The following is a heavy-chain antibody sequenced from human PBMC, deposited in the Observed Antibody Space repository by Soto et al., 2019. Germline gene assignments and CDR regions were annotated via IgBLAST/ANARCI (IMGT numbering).Heavy chain of an antibody. Sequence: QITLKESGPTLVKPTQTLTLTCTFSGFSLSTSGVGVGWIRQPPGKALEWLALIYWDDDKRYSPSLKSRLTITKDTSKNQVVLTMTNMDPVDTATYYCAHSRAFIPGNTYYYGSGSWFDYWGQGTLVTVSS. CDR3: AHSRAFIPGNTYYYGSGSWFDY. J-gene: IGHJ4*02. CDR2: IYWDDDK. V-gene: IGHV2-5*02. CDR1: GFSLSTSGVG. D-gene: IGHD3-10*01.